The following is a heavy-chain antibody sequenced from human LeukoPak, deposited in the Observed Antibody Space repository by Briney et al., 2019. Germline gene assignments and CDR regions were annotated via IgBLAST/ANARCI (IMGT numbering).Heavy chain of an antibody. CDR3: ARDPCSTSCSYSDY. J-gene: IGHJ4*02. CDR1: GFTFGDYA. CDR2: ISWNSDSI. Sequence: GGSLRLSCAASGFTFGDYAMHWVRQAPGKGLEWVSGISWNSDSIGYADSVRGRFTISRDNAKNSLYLQMNSQRAEDTAVYYCARDPCSTSCSYSDYWGQGTLVTVSS. D-gene: IGHD2-2*01. V-gene: IGHV3-9*01.